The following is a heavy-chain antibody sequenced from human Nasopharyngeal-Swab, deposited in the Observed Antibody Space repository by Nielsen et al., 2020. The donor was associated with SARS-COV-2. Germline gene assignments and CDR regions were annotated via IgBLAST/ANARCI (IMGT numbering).Heavy chain of an antibody. J-gene: IGHJ4*02. V-gene: IGHV1-69*06. CDR2: IIPIFGTA. CDR1: GYTFTSYG. D-gene: IGHD3-22*01. Sequence: SVKVSCKASGYTFTSYGISWVRQAPGQGLEWMGGIIPIFGTANYAQKFQGRVTITADKSTSTAYMELSSLRSEDTAVYYCASTPNYYDSSGYYFDYWGQGTLFTVSS. CDR3: ASTPNYYDSSGYYFDY.